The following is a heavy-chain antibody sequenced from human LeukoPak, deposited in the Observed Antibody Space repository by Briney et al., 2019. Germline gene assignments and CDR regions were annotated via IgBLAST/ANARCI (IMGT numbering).Heavy chain of an antibody. CDR3: ARDFVRRVVPAASGGMDA. CDR2: IWYDGSNK. Sequence: GRSLKLSCAASGFTFSSYGIHWVRQAPGKGLEWVAVIWYDGSNKYYADSVKGRFTISRDNSKNTLYLQMNSLRAEDTAVYYCARDFVRRVVPAASGGMDAWGQGTTVTVSS. D-gene: IGHD2-2*01. V-gene: IGHV3-33*01. J-gene: IGHJ6*02. CDR1: GFTFSSYG.